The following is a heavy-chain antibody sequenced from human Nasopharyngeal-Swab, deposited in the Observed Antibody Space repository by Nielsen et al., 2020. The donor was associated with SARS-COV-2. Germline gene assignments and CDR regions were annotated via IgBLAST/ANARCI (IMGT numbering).Heavy chain of an antibody. V-gene: IGHV1-69*13. CDR1: GGTFSSYA. J-gene: IGHJ5*02. Sequence: SVKVSCKASGGTFSSYAISWVRQAPGQGLEWMGGIIPIFGTANYAQKFQGRVTITADESTSTAYMELSSLRSEDTAVYYCARDPTHYDFWSSTPSGWFDPWGQGTLVTVSS. CDR3: ARDPTHYDFWSSTPSGWFDP. CDR2: IIPIFGTA. D-gene: IGHD3-3*01.